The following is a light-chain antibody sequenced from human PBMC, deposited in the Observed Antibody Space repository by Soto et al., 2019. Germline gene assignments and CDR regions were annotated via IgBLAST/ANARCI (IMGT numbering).Light chain of an antibody. CDR3: QQYKTYPLT. CDR1: HSITSC. J-gene: IGKJ4*01. CDR2: DAS. Sequence: DIQMKNSPSALSASVGDRVTIHFLASHSITSCLHWYQQKTGKAPKLLIYDASSLQSGVPSRFSGSGSGTDFTLTISSLQPEDFATYYCQQYKTYPLTFGGGTKVDIK. V-gene: IGKV1-39*01.